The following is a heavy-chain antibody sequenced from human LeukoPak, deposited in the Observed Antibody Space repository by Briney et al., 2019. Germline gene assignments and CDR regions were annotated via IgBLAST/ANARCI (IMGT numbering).Heavy chain of an antibody. J-gene: IGHJ6*02. CDR2: INPSGDST. V-gene: IGHV1-46*01. CDR3: ARHPQGDLGYSYATANYYYGMDV. Sequence: ASVKVSCKASEYIFTTDYIHWVRQAPGQGLEWMGTINPSGDSTTYAQNFQGRVTMTRDTSTSTVYMELSSLRSEDTAVYYCARHPQGDLGYSYATANYYYGMDVWGQGTTVTVSS. CDR1: EYIFTTDY. D-gene: IGHD5-18*01.